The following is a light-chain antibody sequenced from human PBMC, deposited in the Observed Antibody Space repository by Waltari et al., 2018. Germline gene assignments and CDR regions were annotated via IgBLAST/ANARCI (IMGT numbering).Light chain of an antibody. CDR2: GAS. CDR3: QHYVRLPAT. J-gene: IGKJ1*01. V-gene: IGKV3-20*01. CDR1: QYISRS. Sequence: IVLTQSPGTLSLSPGERATLSCRASQYISRSLAWYQQKPGQAPKLLIYGASTRATGIPDRFTGSGSGTYFSLTISSLEPEDFAIYFCQHYVRLPATFGQGTKVEIK.